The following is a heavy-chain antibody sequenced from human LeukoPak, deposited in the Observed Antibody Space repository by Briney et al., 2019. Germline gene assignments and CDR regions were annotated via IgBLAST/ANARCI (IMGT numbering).Heavy chain of an antibody. V-gene: IGHV1-8*01. J-gene: IGHJ6*03. CDR2: MDPNSGNT. CDR1: GYTFTSYD. Sequence: ASVKVSCKASGYTFTSYDINWVRQATGQGLEWMGWMDPNSGNTGYAQKFQGRVTMTRNTSISTAYMELSSLRSEDTAVYYCARDPPWGAPYYYYMDVWGKGTTVTVSS. D-gene: IGHD7-27*01. CDR3: ARDPPWGAPYYYYMDV.